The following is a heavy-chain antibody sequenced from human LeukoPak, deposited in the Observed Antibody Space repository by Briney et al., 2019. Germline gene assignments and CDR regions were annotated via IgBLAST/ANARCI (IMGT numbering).Heavy chain of an antibody. CDR3: ARGGRCYYDSSGYYDSFDY. D-gene: IGHD3-22*01. CDR1: GGSISSYY. CDR2: IYYSGST. Sequence: LETLSLTCTVSGGSISSYYWSWIRQPPRKGLEWIGYIYYSGSTNYNPSLKSRVTISVDTSKNQFSLKLNSVTAADTAVYYCARGGRCYYDSSGYYDSFDYWGQGTLVTVSS. V-gene: IGHV4-59*01. J-gene: IGHJ4*02.